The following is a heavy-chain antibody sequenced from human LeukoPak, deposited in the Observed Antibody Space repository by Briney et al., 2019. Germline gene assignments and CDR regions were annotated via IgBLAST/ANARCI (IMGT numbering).Heavy chain of an antibody. CDR2: IYHSGST. V-gene: IGHV4-4*02. D-gene: IGHD6-19*01. J-gene: IGHJ6*02. CDR1: GGSISSSNW. CDR3: AKGTSIAVAGGAPYYYYGMDV. Sequence: SSGTLSLTCAVSGGSISSSNWWSWVRQPPGKGLEWIGEIYHSGSTNYNPSLKSRVTISVDKSKNQFSLKLSSVTAADTAVYYCAKGTSIAVAGGAPYYYYGMDVWGQGTTVTVSS.